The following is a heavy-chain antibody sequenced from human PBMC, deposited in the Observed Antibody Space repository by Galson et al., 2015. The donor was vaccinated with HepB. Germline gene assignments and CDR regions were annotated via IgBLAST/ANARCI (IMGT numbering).Heavy chain of an antibody. D-gene: IGHD3-10*01. CDR1: GYTFTSYA. J-gene: IGHJ5*02. CDR2: TNAGNGNT. Sequence: SVKVSCKASGYTFTSYAMHWVRQAPGQRLEWMGWTNAGNGNTKYSQKFQGRVTITRDTSASTAYMELSSLRSEDTAVYYCARGHYYGSGSYYNWFDPWGQGTLVTVSS. V-gene: IGHV1-3*01. CDR3: ARGHYYGSGSYYNWFDP.